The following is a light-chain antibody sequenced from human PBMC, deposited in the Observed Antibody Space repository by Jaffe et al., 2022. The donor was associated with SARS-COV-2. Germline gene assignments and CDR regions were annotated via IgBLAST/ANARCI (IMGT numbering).Light chain of an antibody. V-gene: IGKV4-1*01. CDR2: WAS. Sequence: DIVMTQSPDSLAVSLGERATINCKSSQSVLYRSNNKNYLAWYQQKPGQPPKLLIYWASTRESGVPDRFSGSGSGTDFTLTISSLQAEDVAVYYCQQCYTTPVTFGGGTRVEIK. J-gene: IGKJ4*01. CDR3: QQCYTTPVT. CDR1: QSVLYRSNNKNY.